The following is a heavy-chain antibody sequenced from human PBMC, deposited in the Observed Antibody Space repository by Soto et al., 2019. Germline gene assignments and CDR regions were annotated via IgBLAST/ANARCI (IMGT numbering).Heavy chain of an antibody. CDR3: AKDIGYCSGGSCPTGMDV. CDR2: ISWNSGSI. V-gene: IGHV3-9*01. CDR1: GFTFSSYW. J-gene: IGHJ6*02. Sequence: GVSLRLSCAASGFTFSSYWMHWVRQAPGKGLVWVSGISWNSGSIGYADSVKGRFTISRDNAKNSLYLQMNSLRAEDTALYYCAKDIGYCSGGSCPTGMDVWGQGTTVTVSS. D-gene: IGHD2-15*01.